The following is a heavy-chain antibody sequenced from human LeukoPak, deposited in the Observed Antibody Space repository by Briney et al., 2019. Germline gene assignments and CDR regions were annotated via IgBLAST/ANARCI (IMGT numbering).Heavy chain of an antibody. CDR3: ASYHYGSGTSFGY. CDR2: INQDASEK. D-gene: IGHD3-10*01. V-gene: IGHV3-7*01. CDR1: GLTFSGYW. J-gene: IGHJ4*02. Sequence: GGSLRLSCAVTGLTFSGYWVTWVRQAPGKGLEWVANINQDASEKYYVESVKGRFAISRDNAKKSLYLQMNSLRAEDTAVYYCASYHYGSGTSFGYWGQGTLVTVSS.